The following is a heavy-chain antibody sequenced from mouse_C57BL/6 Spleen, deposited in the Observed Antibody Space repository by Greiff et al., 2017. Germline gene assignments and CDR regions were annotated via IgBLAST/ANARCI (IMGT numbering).Heavy chain of an antibody. CDR3: AGSDCSSYGSWFAY. J-gene: IGHJ3*01. CDR2: IDPSDSDT. CDR1: GYTFTSYW. Sequence: VQLQQPGAELVRPGSSVKLSCKASGYTFTSYWMHWVKQRPIQGLEWIGNIDPSDSDTHYTQKFKDKATLTVDKSSSTNYMQLSSLTSADYAVYYCAGSDCSSYGSWFAYWGQGTLVTVSA. V-gene: IGHV1-52*01. D-gene: IGHD1-1*01.